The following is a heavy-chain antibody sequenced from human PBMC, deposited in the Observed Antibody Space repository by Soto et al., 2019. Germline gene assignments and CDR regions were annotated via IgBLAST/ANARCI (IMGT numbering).Heavy chain of an antibody. CDR3: ARGSIRGYCSGGSCYSAFDP. V-gene: IGHV1-69*12. CDR1: GGTFSSYA. D-gene: IGHD2-15*01. J-gene: IGHJ5*02. CDR2: IIPIFGTA. Sequence: QVQLVQSGAEVKKPGSSVKVSCKASGGTFSSYAISWVRQAPGQGLEWMGGIIPIFGTANYAQKFQGRVTITADESXXTXYXXLSSLRSEDTAVYYCARGSIRGYCSGGSCYSAFDPWGQGTLVTVSS.